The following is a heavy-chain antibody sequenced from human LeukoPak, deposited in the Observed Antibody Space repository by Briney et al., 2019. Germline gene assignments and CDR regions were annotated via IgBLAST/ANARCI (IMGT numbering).Heavy chain of an antibody. Sequence: PGESLKISCEASIFTFSHYGMYWVRQAPGKGLEWVAVIWHDGSNKYYTDSVKGRFTISRDNSKNTLYLQMDSLRAEDTAVYYCANNFDYWGQGTLVTVSS. CDR1: IFTFSHYG. CDR3: ANNFDY. CDR2: IWHDGSNK. J-gene: IGHJ4*02. V-gene: IGHV3-33*07.